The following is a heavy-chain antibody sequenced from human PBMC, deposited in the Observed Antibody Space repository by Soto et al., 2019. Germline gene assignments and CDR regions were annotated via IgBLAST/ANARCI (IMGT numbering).Heavy chain of an antibody. CDR2: IYHSGNT. CDR3: AKGMGVASRGTFEY. J-gene: IGHJ4*02. D-gene: IGHD2-15*01. Sequence: QVQLQESGPGLVKPSETLSLTCGVSGGSISSNNWWSWVRQPPGKGLEWIGEIYHSGNTNYNSSLKGRATISMDKSKNQFSLKVTSLSAADTAVYYCAKGMGVASRGTFEYWGQGTLVTVAS. V-gene: IGHV4-4*02. CDR1: GGSISSNNW.